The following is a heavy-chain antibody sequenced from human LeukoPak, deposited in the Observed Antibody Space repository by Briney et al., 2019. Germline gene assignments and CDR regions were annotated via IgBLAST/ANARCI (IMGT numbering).Heavy chain of an antibody. V-gene: IGHV3-23*01. CDR2: ISGSSGHT. CDR1: GLTFSSYA. Sequence: PGGSLRLSCAASGLTFSSYAMSWVRQAPGKGLEWVSAISGSSGHTYYADSVKGRFTISRDNSKNTLYLQMNSLRAEDTAVYYCAKVGFLEMEWLLYSDHWGQGTLVTVSS. D-gene: IGHD3-3*01. J-gene: IGHJ4*02. CDR3: AKVGFLEMEWLLYSDH.